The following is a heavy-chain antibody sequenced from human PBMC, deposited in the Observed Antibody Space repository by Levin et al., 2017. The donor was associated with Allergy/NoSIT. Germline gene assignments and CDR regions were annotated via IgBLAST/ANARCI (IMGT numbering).Heavy chain of an antibody. V-gene: IGHV3-23*01. CDR1: GFTFSSYA. D-gene: IGHD2-15*01. J-gene: IGHJ4*02. CDR2: ISGGGGST. CDR3: AKAGGRYCSGGRCDFDQG. Sequence: PSETLSLTCAASGFTFSSYAMSWVRQAPGKGLEWVSAISGGGGSTYYADSVKGRFTISRDNSKNTLYLQMNSLRAEDTAVYYCAKAGGRYCSGGRCDFDQGWGQGTLVTVSS.